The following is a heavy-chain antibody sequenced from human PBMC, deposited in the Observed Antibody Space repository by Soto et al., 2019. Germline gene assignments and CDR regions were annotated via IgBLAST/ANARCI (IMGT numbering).Heavy chain of an antibody. CDR2: IIPMFGST. Sequence: SVKVSCKXSGGTFSHSTVAWVRQAPGHRPEWMGMIIPMFGSTNSAQKFRDRVTFSADTYTNTAYMELSSLRSEDTAVYYCATPSGLLGQYSALPDNWGQGTLVTVSS. CDR3: ATPSGLLGQYSALPDN. CDR1: GGTFSHST. D-gene: IGHD5-12*01. J-gene: IGHJ4*02. V-gene: IGHV1-69*08.